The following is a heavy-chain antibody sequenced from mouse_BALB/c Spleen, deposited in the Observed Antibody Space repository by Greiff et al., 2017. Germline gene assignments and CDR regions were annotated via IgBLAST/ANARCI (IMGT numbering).Heavy chain of an antibody. Sequence: QVQLQQSGAELAKPGASVKMSCKASGYTFTSYWMHWVKQRPGQGLEWIGYINPSTGYTEYNQKFKDKATLTADKSSSTAYMQLSSLTSEDSAVYYCARAGGIFIHFDYWGQGTTLTVSS. J-gene: IGHJ2*01. CDR2: INPSTGYT. CDR3: ARAGGIFIHFDY. D-gene: IGHD1-1*01. CDR1: GYTFTSYW. V-gene: IGHV1-7*01.